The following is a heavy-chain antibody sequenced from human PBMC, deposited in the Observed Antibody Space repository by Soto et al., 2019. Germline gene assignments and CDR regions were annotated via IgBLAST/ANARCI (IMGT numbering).Heavy chain of an antibody. CDR2: ISAYNGNT. V-gene: IGHV1-18*01. D-gene: IGHD6-19*01. J-gene: IGHJ3*02. Sequence: ASVKVSCKASGYTFTSYGISWVRQAPGQGLEWMGWISAYNGNTNYAQKLQGRVTMTTDTSTSTAHMELRSLRSDDTAVYYCAYSSGFLDAFDIWGQGTMVTVSS. CDR3: AYSSGFLDAFDI. CDR1: GYTFTSYG.